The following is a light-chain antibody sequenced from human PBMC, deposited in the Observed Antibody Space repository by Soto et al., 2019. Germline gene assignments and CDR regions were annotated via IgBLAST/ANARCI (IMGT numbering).Light chain of an antibody. J-gene: IGKJ1*01. CDR1: QSISNY. V-gene: IGKV1-39*01. CDR3: QQSDSTPQP. Sequence: DIQMTQSPSSLSASVGDRVTLSCRASQSISNYLNWYQQKPGTAPKLLLYAASSFQSGDPSRFSGTGSGTDLTLPISSLQIEHFATYCCQQSDSTPQPFGQGTNVAIK. CDR2: AAS.